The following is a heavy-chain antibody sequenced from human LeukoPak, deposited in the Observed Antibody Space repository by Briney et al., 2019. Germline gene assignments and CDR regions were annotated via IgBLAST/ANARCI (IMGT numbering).Heavy chain of an antibody. CDR2: INPNSGGT. V-gene: IGHV1-2*02. CDR1: GYTFTGYY. CDR3: ARSIVVVPAAHYYYYYMDV. D-gene: IGHD2-2*01. Sequence: ASVTVSCKASGYTFTGYYMHWVRQAPGQGLEWMGWINPNSGGTNYAQKFQGRVTMTRDTSISTAYMELSRLRSDDTAVYYCARSIVVVPAAHYYYYYMDVWGKGTTVTVSS. J-gene: IGHJ6*03.